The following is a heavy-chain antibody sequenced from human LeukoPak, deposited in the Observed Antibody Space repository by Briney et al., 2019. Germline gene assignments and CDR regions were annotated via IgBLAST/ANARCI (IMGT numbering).Heavy chain of an antibody. J-gene: IGHJ4*02. CDR3: TTDRSIAARLLFDY. V-gene: IGHV3-15*01. D-gene: IGHD6-6*01. CDR1: GFTFSNAW. Sequence: GGSLRLSSAASGFTFSNAWMGWVRQAPGKGLEWVGRIKSKTDGGTTDYAAPVKGRFTISRDDSKNTLYLQLNSLKSEDPAEYYCTTDRSIAARLLFDYWGQGILVTVSS. CDR2: IKSKTDGGTT.